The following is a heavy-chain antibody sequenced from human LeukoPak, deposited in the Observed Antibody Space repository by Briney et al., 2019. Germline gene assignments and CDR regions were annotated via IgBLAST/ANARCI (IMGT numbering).Heavy chain of an antibody. J-gene: IGHJ3*02. D-gene: IGHD2-15*01. V-gene: IGHV4-59*01. CDR2: IYYSGST. Sequence: SETLSLTCTVSGVSISSYYWSWIRQPPGKGLEWLGYIYYSGSTNYNPSLKSRVTISVDTSKNQFSLKLSSVTAADTAVYYCARFPPWWLRGDAFDIWGQGTMVTVSS. CDR3: ARFPPWWLRGDAFDI. CDR1: GVSISSYY.